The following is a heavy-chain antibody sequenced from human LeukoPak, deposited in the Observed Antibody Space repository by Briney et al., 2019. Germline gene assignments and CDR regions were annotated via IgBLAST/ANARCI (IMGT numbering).Heavy chain of an antibody. CDR3: ARDLGTTGWHTLDY. Sequence: SQTLSLTCAVSGDSVSSKNGAWNWIRQSPSRGLEWLGRTYYRYKWYNDYAESMEGRMTISQDTSKNQYSLHLNSVTPDHTAVYYCARDLGTTGWHTLDYWGQGTLVSVSS. CDR1: GDSVSSKNGA. V-gene: IGHV6-1*01. D-gene: IGHD6-19*01. J-gene: IGHJ4*02. CDR2: TYYRYKWYN.